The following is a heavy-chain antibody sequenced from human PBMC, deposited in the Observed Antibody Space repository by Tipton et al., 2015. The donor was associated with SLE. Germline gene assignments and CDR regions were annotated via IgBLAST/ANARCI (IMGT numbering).Heavy chain of an antibody. CDR3: TRGASGWDY. J-gene: IGHJ4*02. D-gene: IGHD6-25*01. V-gene: IGHV3-13*01. Sequence: SLRLSCAASGFLFSNYDMHWVRPATGEGLEWVAGIGKGGDTYYAGSVKGRFTISRENAKNSVYLQMNSLRVGDTAVYYCTRGASGWDYWGQGTLVTVSS. CDR2: IGKGGDT. CDR1: GFLFSNYD.